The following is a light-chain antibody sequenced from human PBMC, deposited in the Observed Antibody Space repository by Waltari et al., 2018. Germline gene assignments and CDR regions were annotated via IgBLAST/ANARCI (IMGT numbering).Light chain of an antibody. J-gene: IGKJ1*01. CDR1: QRVSRS. CDR2: CAS. CDR3: QHYVRLPAT. V-gene: IGKV3-20*01. Sequence: IVLTQSPGTLSLSPGERATLSCRASQRVSRSLAWYQQKPGQAPQLLIYCASTRATGVPDRFTGSGSGTDFSLTISSLEPADFAIYFCQHYVRLPATFGQGTKVEIK.